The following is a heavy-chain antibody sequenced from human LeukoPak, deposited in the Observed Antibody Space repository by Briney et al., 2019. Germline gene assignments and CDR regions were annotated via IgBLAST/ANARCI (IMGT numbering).Heavy chain of an antibody. CDR2: IRYDGNNR. Sequence: GSLRLSCAASGFIFSSYAMHWVRQAPGKGLEWVAFIRYDGNNRYYADSVKGRFTISRDNSKNTLYLQMNSLRVEDTALYYCAKDQVVPNYYYMDVWGKGTTVTVSS. CDR3: AKDQVVPNYYYMDV. CDR1: GFIFSSYA. D-gene: IGHD2-15*01. J-gene: IGHJ6*03. V-gene: IGHV3-30*02.